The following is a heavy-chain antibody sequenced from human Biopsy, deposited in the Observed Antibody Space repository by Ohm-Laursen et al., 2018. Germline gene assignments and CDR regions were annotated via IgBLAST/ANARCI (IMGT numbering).Heavy chain of an antibody. V-gene: IGHV4-34*01. CDR1: VGSFSGYY. CDR3: ARGSNWNDWSFDY. J-gene: IGHJ4*02. CDR2: MNHGGST. Sequence: SDTLSLTWSVYVGSFSGYYWTWIRQPPGKGLEWIGEMNHGGSTNYNSSLKSRVTISVDTSKNQFSLKLNSVTAADTAVYYCARGSNWNDWSFDYWGQGTVVTVPS. D-gene: IGHD1-20*01.